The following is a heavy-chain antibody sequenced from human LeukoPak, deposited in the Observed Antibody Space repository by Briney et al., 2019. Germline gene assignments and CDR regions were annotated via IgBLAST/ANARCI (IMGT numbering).Heavy chain of an antibody. V-gene: IGHV4-30-4*08. J-gene: IGHJ5*02. CDR3: ARDRGRTIFGVVILKGFDP. D-gene: IGHD3-3*01. CDR1: GGSISSGDYY. CDR2: IYYSGST. Sequence: SQTLSLTCTVSGGSISSGDYYWSWIRQPPGKGLEWIGYIYYSGSTYYNPSLKSRVTMSVDTSKNQFSLKLSSVTAADTAVYYCARDRGRTIFGVVILKGFDPWGQGTLVTVSS.